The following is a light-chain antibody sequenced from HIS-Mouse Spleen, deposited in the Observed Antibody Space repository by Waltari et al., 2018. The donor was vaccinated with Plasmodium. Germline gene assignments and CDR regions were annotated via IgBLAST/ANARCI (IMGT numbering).Light chain of an antibody. CDR3: SSYAGSNNLV. CDR1: SSDVGGYTY. Sequence: QSALTPPPSASGSPGQSVTIPCTGTSSDVGGYTYVSWYQQHPGKAPKLMIYEVSKRPSGVPDRFSGSKSGNTASLTVSGLQAEDEADYYCSSYAGSNNLVFGGGTKLTVL. CDR2: EVS. V-gene: IGLV2-8*01. J-gene: IGLJ2*01.